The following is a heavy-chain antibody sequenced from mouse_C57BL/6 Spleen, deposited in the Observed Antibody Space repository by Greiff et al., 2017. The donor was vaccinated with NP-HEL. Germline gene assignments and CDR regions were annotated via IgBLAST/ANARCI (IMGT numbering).Heavy chain of an antibody. D-gene: IGHD1-3*01. CDR1: GYSFTDYY. Sequence: VQLQQSGPELVKPGASVKISCKASGYSFTDYYMNWVKQSHGKSLEWIGVINPNCGTTNYNQKFKGKATLTVDQSSSTAYMQLSSLTSEDSAVYYCARACESHNMDYWGQGTTLTVSS. CDR2: INPNCGTT. CDR3: ARACESHNMDY. J-gene: IGHJ2*01. V-gene: IGHV1-39*01.